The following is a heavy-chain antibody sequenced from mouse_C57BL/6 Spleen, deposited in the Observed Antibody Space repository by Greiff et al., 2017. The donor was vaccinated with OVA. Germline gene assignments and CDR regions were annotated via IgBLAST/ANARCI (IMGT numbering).Heavy chain of an antibody. CDR1: GFSLTSYG. CDR2: IWSDGST. CDR3: ARPGDGSSYAMDY. Sequence: VKLQESGPGLVAPSQSLSITCTVSGFSLTSYGVHWVRQPPGKGLEWLVVIWSDGSTTYNSALKSRLSISKDNSKSQVFLKMNSLQTDDTAMYYCARPGDGSSYAMDYWGQGTSVTVSS. D-gene: IGHD1-1*01. J-gene: IGHJ4*01. V-gene: IGHV2-6*03.